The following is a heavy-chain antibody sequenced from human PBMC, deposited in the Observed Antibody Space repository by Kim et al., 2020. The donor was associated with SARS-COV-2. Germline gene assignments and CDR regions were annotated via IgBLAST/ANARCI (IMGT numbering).Heavy chain of an antibody. Sequence: GGSLRLSCAASGFAFSSSAMNWVRQAPGKGLEWVSYISSSSGTIYYADSVKGRFTISRDNAKNSLDLQMNSLRAVDTAVYYCARGTSLSFGNWGQGTLVTVSS. CDR2: ISSSSGTI. CDR1: GFAFSSSA. J-gene: IGHJ4*02. CDR3: ARGTSLSFGN. V-gene: IGHV3-48*04.